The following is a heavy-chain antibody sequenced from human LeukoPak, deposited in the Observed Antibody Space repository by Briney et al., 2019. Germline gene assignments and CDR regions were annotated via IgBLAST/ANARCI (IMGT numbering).Heavy chain of an antibody. D-gene: IGHD4-17*01. CDR3: AREVDDYGDYGGQY. CDR2: INPNSGGT. Sequence: ASVKVSCKASGYTFTGYYMHWVRQAPGQGPEWMGWINPNSGGTNYAQKFQGRVTMTRDTSISTAYMELSRLKSDDTAVYYCAREVDDYGDYGGQYWGQGTLVTVSS. CDR1: GYTFTGYY. J-gene: IGHJ4*02. V-gene: IGHV1-2*02.